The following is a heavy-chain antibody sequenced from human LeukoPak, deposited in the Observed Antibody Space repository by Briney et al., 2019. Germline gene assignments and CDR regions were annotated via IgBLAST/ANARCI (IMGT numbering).Heavy chain of an antibody. CDR2: ISSSGSTI. V-gene: IGHV3-48*03. J-gene: IGHJ1*01. D-gene: IGHD3-22*01. CDR3: ATDQDHGYFRQ. Sequence: GGSLRLSCAASGFTFSSYEMNWVRQAPGKGLEWVSYISSSGSTIYYADSVKGRFTISRDNAKNTLYLDMNSLRAEDTAVFYCATDQDHGYFRQWGQGTLVIVSS. CDR1: GFTFSSYE.